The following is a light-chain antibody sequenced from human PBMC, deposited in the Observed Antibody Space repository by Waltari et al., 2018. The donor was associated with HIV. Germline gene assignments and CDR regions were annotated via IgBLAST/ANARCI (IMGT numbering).Light chain of an antibody. J-gene: IGLJ2*01. CDR3: SSYTTTRTLV. CDR2: EVS. CDR1: SSDVGAYNY. V-gene: IGLV2-14*01. Sequence: QSALTQPASVSGSPGQSITISCTGTSSDVGAYNYVSWYQQPPDQAPKLMLYEVSNRPAGVSNRFSGSKAGNTASLTISGLQAEDEADYYCSSYTTTRTLVFGGGTKLTVL.